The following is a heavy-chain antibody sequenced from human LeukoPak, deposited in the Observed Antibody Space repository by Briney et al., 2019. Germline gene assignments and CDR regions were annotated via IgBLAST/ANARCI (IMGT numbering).Heavy chain of an antibody. Sequence: PGGSLRLSCAASGFTFSTYTMNWVRQAPGKGLEWVSSISSGSSYIYYADSVKGRFTISRDNAKNSLYLQMNSLRAEDTAVYYCASGFLEWFTSDYYYMDVWGKGTTVTVSS. V-gene: IGHV3-21*01. CDR1: GFTFSTYT. CDR3: ASGFLEWFTSDYYYMDV. CDR2: ISSGSSYI. D-gene: IGHD3-3*01. J-gene: IGHJ6*03.